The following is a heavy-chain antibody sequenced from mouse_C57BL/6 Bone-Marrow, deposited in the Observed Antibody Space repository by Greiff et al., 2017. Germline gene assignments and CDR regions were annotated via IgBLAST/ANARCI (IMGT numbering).Heavy chain of an antibody. J-gene: IGHJ2*01. CDR1: GYTFTSYW. CDR3: ARGYYSYYVDD. V-gene: IGHV1-61*01. Sequence: QVQLQQPGAELVRPGSSVKLSCKASGYTFTSYWMDWVKQRPGQGLEWIGNIYPSDSETHYNQKFKDKATLTVDKSSSTAYMQLSSLTSEDAAVYDCARGYYSYYVDDWGQGTTLTVSS. D-gene: IGHD2-3*01. CDR2: IYPSDSET.